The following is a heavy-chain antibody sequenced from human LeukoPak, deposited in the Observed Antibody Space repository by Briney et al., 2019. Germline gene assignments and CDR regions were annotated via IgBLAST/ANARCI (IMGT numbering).Heavy chain of an antibody. CDR3: ARATSDYWNFNI. J-gene: IGHJ3*02. V-gene: IGHV4-39*01. CDR2: ISYSGNT. Sequence: PSETLSLTCGVSGGXISSPNWYWDWIRQSPEKGLEYIGTISYSGNTWSNPSLSSRVSISADTSKNQFSLKLTSVTAADTAVYYCARATSDYWNFNIWGQGTVVTVSS. D-gene: IGHD3-3*01. CDR1: GGXISSPNWY.